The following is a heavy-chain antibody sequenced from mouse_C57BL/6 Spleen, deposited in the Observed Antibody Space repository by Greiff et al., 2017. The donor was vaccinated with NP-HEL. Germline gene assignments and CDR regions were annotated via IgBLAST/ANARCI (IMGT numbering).Heavy chain of an antibody. CDR3: TRGYGRGRYYFDY. J-gene: IGHJ2*01. D-gene: IGHD2-10*02. CDR1: GYTFTDYE. V-gene: IGHV1-15*01. Sequence: QVQLQQSGAELVRPGASVTLSCKASGYTFTDYEMHWVKQTPVHGLEWIGAIDPETGGTAYNQKFKGKAILTADKSSSTAYMELRSLTSEDSAVYYCTRGYGRGRYYFDYWGQGTTLTVSS. CDR2: IDPETGGT.